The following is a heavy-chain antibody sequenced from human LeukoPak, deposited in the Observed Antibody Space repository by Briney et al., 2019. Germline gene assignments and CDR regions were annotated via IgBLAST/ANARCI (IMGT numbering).Heavy chain of an antibody. CDR3: ARVSGSFDAFDI. J-gene: IGHJ3*02. CDR1: GYTFTSHG. Sequence: ASVKVSCKASGYTFTSHGISWVRQAPGQGLEWMGWTSAYNGNTNYAQKLQGRVTMTTDTSTSTAYMELRSLRSDDTAVYYCARVSGSFDAFDIWGQGTMVTVSS. CDR2: TSAYNGNT. D-gene: IGHD1-26*01. V-gene: IGHV1-18*01.